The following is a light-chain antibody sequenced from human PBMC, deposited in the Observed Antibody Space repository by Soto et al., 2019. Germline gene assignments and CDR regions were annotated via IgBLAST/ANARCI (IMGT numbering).Light chain of an antibody. Sequence: DIQMTQSPSTLSASVGDRVTITCRASQSISSWLAWYQQKPGKAPKLLIYKASSLESGVPSRLNGSGSGTEFTLTISSLQPDDFATYYCQQFNSYWGTFGQGTKVDIK. CDR3: QQFNSYWGT. V-gene: IGKV1-5*03. CDR1: QSISSW. CDR2: KAS. J-gene: IGKJ1*01.